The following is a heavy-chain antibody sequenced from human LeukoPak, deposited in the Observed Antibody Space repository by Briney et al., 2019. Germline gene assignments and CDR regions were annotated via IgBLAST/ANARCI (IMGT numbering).Heavy chain of an antibody. J-gene: IGHJ4*02. CDR2: IDGRGRT. CDR1: GFSVSGNY. CDR3: AKSRTDFWSGYDY. V-gene: IGHV3-53*01. Sequence: GGSLRLSCAASGFSVSGNYMSWVRQAPGKGLEWVSVIDGRGRTYYADSVRGRFTISRDNSKNSLYLQMNSLRAEDTALYYCAKSRTDFWSGYDYWGQGTLVTVSS. D-gene: IGHD3-3*01.